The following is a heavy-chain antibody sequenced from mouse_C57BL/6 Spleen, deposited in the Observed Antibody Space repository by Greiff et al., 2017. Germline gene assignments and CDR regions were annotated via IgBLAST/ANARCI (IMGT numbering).Heavy chain of an antibody. V-gene: IGHV1-82*01. CDR3: ARSYYYGSSYVNYYAMDY. D-gene: IGHD1-1*01. Sequence: QVQLKQSGPELVKPGASVKISCKASGYAFSSSWMNWVKQRPGKGLEWIGRIYPGDGDTNYNGKFKGKATLTADKSSSTAYMQLSSLTSEDSAVYFCARSYYYGSSYVNYYAMDYWGQGTSVTVSS. CDR1: GYAFSSSW. CDR2: IYPGDGDT. J-gene: IGHJ4*01.